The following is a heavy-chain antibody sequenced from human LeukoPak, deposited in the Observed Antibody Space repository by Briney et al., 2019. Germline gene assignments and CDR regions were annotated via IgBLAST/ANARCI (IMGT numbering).Heavy chain of an antibody. Sequence: GGSLRLSCAASGFTFSSYAMHWVRQAPGKGLEWVAVISYDGSNKYYADSVKGRFTISRDNSKNTLYLQMNSLRAEDTAVYYCASPLAGYSGSYNPFYWGQGTLVTVSS. J-gene: IGHJ4*02. V-gene: IGHV3-30*04. CDR1: GFTFSSYA. CDR3: ASPLAGYSGSYNPFY. D-gene: IGHD1-26*01. CDR2: ISYDGSNK.